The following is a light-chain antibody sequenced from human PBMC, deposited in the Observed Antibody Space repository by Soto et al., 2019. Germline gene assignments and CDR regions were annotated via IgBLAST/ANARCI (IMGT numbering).Light chain of an antibody. V-gene: IGLV4-69*01. J-gene: IGLJ3*02. Sequence: QPVLTQSPSASASLGASVNLTCTLSSGHTSYAIAWHQRQPDRGPRLLMKLSSIGTYTKGDGIPDRFSGSSSGAERFLTISSLQSDDEADYYCQTWATGIVVFGGGTKVTVL. CDR2: LSSIGTY. CDR1: SGHTSYA. CDR3: QTWATGIVV.